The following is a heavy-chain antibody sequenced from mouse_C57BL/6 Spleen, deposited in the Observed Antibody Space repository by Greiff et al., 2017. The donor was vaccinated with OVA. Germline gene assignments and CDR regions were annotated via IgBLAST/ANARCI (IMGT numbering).Heavy chain of an antibody. Sequence: VKLVESGPGLVAPSPSLSISCTVSGFSLTSYAISWVRQPPGQGLEWLGVIWPGGGTNNNSALKARLSNSNDNSKSQVFLKMNSLQTDDTARYYCARNLPIYYGNPYAVDYWGQGTSVTVAS. CDR2: IWPGGGT. D-gene: IGHD2-1*01. CDR1: GFSLTSYA. J-gene: IGHJ4*01. CDR3: ARNLPIYYGNPYAVDY. V-gene: IGHV2-9-1*01.